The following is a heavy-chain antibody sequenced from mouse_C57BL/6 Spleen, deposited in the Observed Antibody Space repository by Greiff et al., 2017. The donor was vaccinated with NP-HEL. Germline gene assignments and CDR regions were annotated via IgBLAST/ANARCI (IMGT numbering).Heavy chain of an antibody. CDR2: INPSNGGT. J-gene: IGHJ2*01. V-gene: IGHV1-53*01. D-gene: IGHD1-1*01. CDR3: ARSLYYYGSSFFFDY. Sequence: QVQLQQPGTELVKPGASVKLSCKASGYTFTSYWMHWVKQRPGQGLEWIGNINPSNGGTNYTEKFKSKATLTVDKSSSTAYMQLSSLTSEDSAVYYCARSLYYYGSSFFFDYWGQGTTLTVSS. CDR1: GYTFTSYW.